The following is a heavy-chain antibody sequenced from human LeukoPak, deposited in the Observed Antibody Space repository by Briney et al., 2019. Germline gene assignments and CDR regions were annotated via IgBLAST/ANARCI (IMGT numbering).Heavy chain of an antibody. V-gene: IGHV3-30*18. Sequence: PGGSLRLSCAASGFTFSSYGMHWVRQAPGKGLEWVAVISYDGSNKYYADSVKGRFTISRDNSKNTLYLQMNSLRAEDTAVYYCAKLGYSSGWYDFQIDAFDFWGQETMVAVSS. CDR3: AKLGYSSGWYDFQIDAFDF. D-gene: IGHD6-19*01. J-gene: IGHJ3*01. CDR2: ISYDGSNK. CDR1: GFTFSSYG.